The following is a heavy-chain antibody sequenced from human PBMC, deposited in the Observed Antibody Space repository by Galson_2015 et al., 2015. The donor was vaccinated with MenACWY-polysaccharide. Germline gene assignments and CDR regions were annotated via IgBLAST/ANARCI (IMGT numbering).Heavy chain of an antibody. CDR1: GYTFNTYA. V-gene: IGHV7-4-1*02. CDR3: ARDPKQKPTTVPTGRFDF. CDR2: INTNTGNP. J-gene: IGHJ4*02. Sequence: SLKVSCKASGYTFNTYAMNWVRQAPGQGLEWVGGINTNTGNPTYAQGFTGRFVFSLDASVSTAYLQISSLKAEDTAVYYCARDPKQKPTTVPTGRFDFWGQGTLVTVSS. D-gene: IGHD4-17*01.